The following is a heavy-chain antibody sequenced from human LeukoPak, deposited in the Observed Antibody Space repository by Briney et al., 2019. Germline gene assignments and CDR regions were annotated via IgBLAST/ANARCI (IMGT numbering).Heavy chain of an antibody. CDR3: ARKGVAATPEYGMDV. V-gene: IGHV3-33*01. J-gene: IGHJ6*02. CDR2: IWYDGSNK. Sequence: GGSLRLSCAASGFTFSSYGMHWVRQAPGKGLEWVAVIWYDGSNKYYADSVKGRFTISRDNSKNTLYLQMNSLRAEDTAVYYCARKGVAATPEYGMDVWGQGTTVTVSS. CDR1: GFTFSSYG. D-gene: IGHD2-15*01.